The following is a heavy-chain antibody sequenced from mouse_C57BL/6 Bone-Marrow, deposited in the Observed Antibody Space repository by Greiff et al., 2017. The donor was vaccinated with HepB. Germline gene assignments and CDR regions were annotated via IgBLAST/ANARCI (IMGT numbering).Heavy chain of an antibody. CDR1: GFSLTSYA. CDR2: IWTGGGT. CDR3: ARSPYYYGSSPFAY. D-gene: IGHD1-1*01. V-gene: IGHV2-9-1*01. J-gene: IGHJ3*01. Sequence: VMLVESGPGLVEPSQSLSITCTVSGFSLTSYAISWVRQPPGKGLEWLGVIWTGGGTNYNSALKSRLSISKDNTKSQVFLKMNSLQTDDTARYYCARSPYYYGSSPFAYWGQGTLVTVSA.